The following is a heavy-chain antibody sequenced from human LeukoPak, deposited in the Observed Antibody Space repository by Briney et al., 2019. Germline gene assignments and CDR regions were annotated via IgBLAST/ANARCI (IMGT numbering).Heavy chain of an antibody. CDR3: AREGGFYRPLDY. CDR2: IYHSGSS. D-gene: IGHD6-25*01. V-gene: IGHV4-4*02. CDR1: GGSISISKW. J-gene: IGHJ4*02. Sequence: SSGTLSLTCAVYGGSISISKWWSWVRQPPGKGLEWVGEIYHSGSSNYNPSLKSRVTISVDKSNNQFSLKLSSVTAADTAVYYCAREGGFYRPLDYSGQGTSVTVSS.